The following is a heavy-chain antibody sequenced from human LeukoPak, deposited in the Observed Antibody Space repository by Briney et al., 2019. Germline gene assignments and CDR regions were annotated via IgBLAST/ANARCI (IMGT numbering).Heavy chain of an antibody. V-gene: IGHV3-23*01. J-gene: IGHJ4*02. Sequence: VGSLRLSCAACGFTLRRYDMRWVRKARGKGVEWVAATCGRGVNSYCADSVRGRLTISRHNSKNTLYLQMNSLRGEDTALFYCAEEYSCYDFDYWGQGTLGTVSS. CDR2: TCGRGVNS. CDR3: AEEYSCYDFDY. CDR1: GFTLRRYD. D-gene: IGHD5-12*01.